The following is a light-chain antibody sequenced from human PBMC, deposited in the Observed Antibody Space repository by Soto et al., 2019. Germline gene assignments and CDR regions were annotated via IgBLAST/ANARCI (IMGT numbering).Light chain of an antibody. CDR3: QQYNNWPPMIT. V-gene: IGKV3-15*01. CDR1: QSVITS. CDR2: GAS. Sequence: EIVMTQSPATLSVSPGERVTLSCRASQSVITSLAWYQQKPGQAPRLLIYGASTRATGLPDRFSASGSGTEFPLTISSLQSEDLAVYYCQQYNNWPPMITFAGGTKVEI. J-gene: IGKJ4*01.